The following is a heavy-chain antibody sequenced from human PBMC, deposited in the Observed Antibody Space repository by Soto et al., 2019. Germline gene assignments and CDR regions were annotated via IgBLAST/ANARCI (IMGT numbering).Heavy chain of an antibody. CDR3: ATFGISGELDY. D-gene: IGHD3-10*01. Sequence: ASVKVSCKASGYTFTSYGISWVRQAPGQGLEWMGWISAYNGNTNYAQKLQGRVTMTTDTSTSTAYMELSSLRSEDTAVYYCATFGISGELDYWGQGTLVTVSS. J-gene: IGHJ4*02. CDR2: ISAYNGNT. V-gene: IGHV1-18*01. CDR1: GYTFTSYG.